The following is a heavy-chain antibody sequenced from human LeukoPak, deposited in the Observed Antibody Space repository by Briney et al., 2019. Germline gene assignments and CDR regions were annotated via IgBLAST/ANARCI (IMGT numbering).Heavy chain of an antibody. V-gene: IGHV1-69*01. D-gene: IGHD1-26*01. CDR1: GGTFGSYA. J-gene: IGHJ4*02. Sequence: SVKVSCKASGGTFGSYATSWVRQAPRQGLEWMGGIIPIFGTANYAQKFQGRVTITADESTSTAYMELSSLRSEDTAVYYCARVRGGSYVPYWGPGTLVTVSS. CDR3: ARVRGGSYVPY. CDR2: IIPIFGTA.